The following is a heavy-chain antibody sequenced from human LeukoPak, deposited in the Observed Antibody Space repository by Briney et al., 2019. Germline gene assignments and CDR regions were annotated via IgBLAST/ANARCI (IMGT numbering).Heavy chain of an antibody. D-gene: IGHD3-10*01. CDR2: INPNSGGT. V-gene: IGHV1-2*02. CDR1: GYTFTGYY. CDR3: ARGSWETMVRGGVNYYGMDV. J-gene: IGHJ6*02. Sequence: ASVKVSCKASGYTFTGYYMHWVRQAPGQGLEWMGWINPNSGGTNYAQKFQGRVTMTRDTSISTAYMELSRLRSDDTAVYYCARGSWETMVRGGVNYYGMDVWGQGTTVTVSS.